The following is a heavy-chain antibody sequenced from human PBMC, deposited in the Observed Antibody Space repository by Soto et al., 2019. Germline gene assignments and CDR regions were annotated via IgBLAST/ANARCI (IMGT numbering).Heavy chain of an antibody. D-gene: IGHD3-22*01. CDR2: FDPEEGET. CDR3: ASDLSDCSGYYSLFDS. Sequence: ASVKVSCKVSGYTLTELSMHWVRQAPAKGLEGMGGFDPEEGETIYAQKFQGRVTMTEDTSTDTAYMELSSLRSEDTAVYYCASDLSDCSGYYSLFDSWGQGTLVTVSS. J-gene: IGHJ4*02. CDR1: GYTLTELS. V-gene: IGHV1-24*01.